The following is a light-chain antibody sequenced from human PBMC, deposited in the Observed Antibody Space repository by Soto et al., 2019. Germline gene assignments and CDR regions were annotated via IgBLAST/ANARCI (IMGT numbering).Light chain of an antibody. V-gene: IGKV3-20*01. CDR3: QQYDNLSWT. J-gene: IGKJ1*01. Sequence: EIVLTQSPGTLSLSPGERVTLSCRASPSVSSSYLAWYQQKPGQAPRLLTYGASNRATGTPDRFSGSGSGTDFTLTISRLEPEDFAVYFCQQYDNLSWTFGQGTKVDIK. CDR1: PSVSSSY. CDR2: GAS.